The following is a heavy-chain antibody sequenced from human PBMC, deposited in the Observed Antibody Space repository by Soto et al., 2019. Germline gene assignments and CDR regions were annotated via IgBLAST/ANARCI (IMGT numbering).Heavy chain of an antibody. CDR1: GYIFVNYG. J-gene: IGHJ6*02. CDR3: VMVDNYVTPTPQDV. CDR2: ISPYTGNT. D-gene: IGHD3-16*01. Sequence: QVQLVQSGDEVKKPGASVKVSCKASGYIFVNYGIAWVRQAPGQGLEWMGWISPYTGNTHSATKVQGRLTRTTDTSTSTAYMDLGSLTSDDTAVYYCVMVDNYVTPTPQDVWGLGTTVTVSS. V-gene: IGHV1-18*01.